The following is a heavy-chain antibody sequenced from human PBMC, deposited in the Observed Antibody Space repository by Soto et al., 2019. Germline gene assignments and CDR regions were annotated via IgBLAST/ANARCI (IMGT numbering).Heavy chain of an antibody. Sequence: GGFLRLSCAASGFTFSSYAMSWVRQAPGKGLEWVSAISGSGGSTYYADSVKGRFTISRDNSKSTLYLQMNSLRAEDAAIYYCARYCISTSCYIRYGMDVWGQGTTVTVSS. V-gene: IGHV3-23*01. CDR3: ARYCISTSCYIRYGMDV. CDR1: GFTFSSYA. D-gene: IGHD2-2*02. J-gene: IGHJ6*02. CDR2: ISGSGGST.